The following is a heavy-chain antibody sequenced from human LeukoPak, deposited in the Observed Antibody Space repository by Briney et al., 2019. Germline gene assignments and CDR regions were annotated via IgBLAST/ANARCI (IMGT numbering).Heavy chain of an antibody. V-gene: IGHV3-43*02. CDR3: AKDQGASGWGAFDY. Sequence: GGSLRLSCAASGTTFEDYAMHWVRQAPGKGLEWVSFISGDGGTTHYPDSVKGRFTISRDNSRNSLYLQMNSLRTEDTALYYCAKDQGASGWGAFDYWGQGTLVTVSS. J-gene: IGHJ4*02. CDR1: GTTFEDYA. CDR2: ISGDGGTT. D-gene: IGHD6-19*01.